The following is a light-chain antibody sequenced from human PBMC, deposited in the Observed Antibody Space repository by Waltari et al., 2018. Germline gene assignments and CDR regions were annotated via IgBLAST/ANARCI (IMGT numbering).Light chain of an antibody. CDR3: MQGTHLAYT. J-gene: IGKJ2*01. V-gene: IGKV2-30*01. CDR1: QSLVDSDGNTY. Sequence: DVVMTQSPLSLPVTLGQPASISCRASQSLVDSDGNTYLNWFQQRPGQSPRRLIYKVSNRDSGVPDRFSGSGSGTDFTLKISRVEAEDVGVYYCMQGTHLAYTFGQGTKLEIK. CDR2: KVS.